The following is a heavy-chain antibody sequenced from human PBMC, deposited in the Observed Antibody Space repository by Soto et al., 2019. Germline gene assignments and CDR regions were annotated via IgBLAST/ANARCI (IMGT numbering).Heavy chain of an antibody. Sequence: QVQLQQSGPGLVKPSQTLSLICAISGDSVSSKTATWNWIRQSPSRGLEWLGRTYYRSKWYNDYAVSVKRRVVXPXDXAKNQLSLQLNSVTPDDAAVYFCARDGSGFHWYFDLWGRGTLVTVSS. CDR3: ARDGSGFHWYFDL. CDR1: GDSVSSKTAT. CDR2: TYYRSKWYN. V-gene: IGHV6-1*01. J-gene: IGHJ2*01. D-gene: IGHD6-19*01.